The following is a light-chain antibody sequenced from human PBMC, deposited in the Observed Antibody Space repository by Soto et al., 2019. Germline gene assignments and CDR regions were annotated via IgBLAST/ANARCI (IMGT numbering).Light chain of an antibody. CDR2: GAS. V-gene: IGKV3-15*01. J-gene: IGKJ2*01. CDR3: QQYNNWPPYT. CDR1: QSVSSY. Sequence: EIVMTQSPATLSVTPGERATLSCRASQSVSSYLALYQQKPGRAPRLLIYGASTRATGIPARFSGIGSGTEFTLTISSLLSEDFAVYYCQQYNNWPPYTFGQGTKLEIK.